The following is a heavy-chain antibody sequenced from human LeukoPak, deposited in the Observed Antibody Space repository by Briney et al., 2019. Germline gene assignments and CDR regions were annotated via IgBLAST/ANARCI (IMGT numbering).Heavy chain of an antibody. CDR2: ISGSGGST. Sequence: PGGSLRLSCAASGFTFSSYAMSWVRQAPGMGLEWVSAISGSGGSTYYADSVKGRFTISRDNSKNTLYLQMNSLRAEDTAVYYCAKDLRGSGSYYNLFDYWGQGTLVTVSS. D-gene: IGHD3-10*01. V-gene: IGHV3-23*01. J-gene: IGHJ4*02. CDR1: GFTFSSYA. CDR3: AKDLRGSGSYYNLFDY.